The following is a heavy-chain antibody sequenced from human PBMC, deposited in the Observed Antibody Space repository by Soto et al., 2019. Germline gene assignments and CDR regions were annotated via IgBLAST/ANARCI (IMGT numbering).Heavy chain of an antibody. Sequence: GGSLRLSCAASGFTFSNAWMNWVRQAPGRGLEWVGRIKSKTDGGTIDDAAPVKGRFTISRDDSKNTLYLQMNSLKTEDTAVYYCTTVDYYDSSGYYREYWGQGTLVTVSS. D-gene: IGHD3-22*01. CDR3: TTVDYYDSSGYYREY. V-gene: IGHV3-15*07. J-gene: IGHJ4*02. CDR2: IKSKTDGGTI. CDR1: GFTFSNAW.